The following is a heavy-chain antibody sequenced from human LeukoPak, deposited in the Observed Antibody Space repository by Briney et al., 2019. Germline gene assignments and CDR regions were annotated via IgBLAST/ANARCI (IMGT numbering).Heavy chain of an antibody. V-gene: IGHV1-24*01. D-gene: IGHD2-21*02. CDR3: ATRCGGDCNNAFDI. Sequence: ASVKVSCKVSGYTLTELSMHWVRQAPGKGLEWMGGFDPEDGETIYAQKFQGRVTMTEDTSTDTDYMELSSLRSEDTAVYYCATRCGGDCNNAFDIWGQGTMVTVSP. CDR1: GYTLTELS. CDR2: FDPEDGET. J-gene: IGHJ3*02.